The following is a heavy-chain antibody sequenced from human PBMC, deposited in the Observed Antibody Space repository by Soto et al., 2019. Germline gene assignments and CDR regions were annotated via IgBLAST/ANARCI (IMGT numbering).Heavy chain of an antibody. J-gene: IGHJ6*02. V-gene: IGHV4-39*01. D-gene: IGHD3-3*01. CDR2: IYYSGST. CDR1: GGSISSSSYY. CDR3: ARLMGPYDFWSGYYSPPYYYYGMDV. Sequence: PSETLSLTCTASGGSISSSSYYWGWIRQPPGKGLEWIGSIYYSGSTYYNPSLKSRVTISVDTSKNQFSLKLSSVTPADTAVYYCARLMGPYDFWSGYYSPPYYYYGMDVWGHGTTVTVYS.